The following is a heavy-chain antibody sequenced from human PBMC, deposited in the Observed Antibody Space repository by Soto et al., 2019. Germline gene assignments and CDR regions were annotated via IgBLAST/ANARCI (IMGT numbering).Heavy chain of an antibody. CDR3: ARGGSHSSDS. D-gene: IGHD1-26*01. V-gene: IGHV3-7*05. CDR1: GFTFSAFW. J-gene: IGHJ4*02. Sequence: HPGGSLRLSCGASGFTFSAFWLSWVRRAPGRGLEWVANIKEDGSETYYVDSVEGRFTISRDNAKKSLYLQMNSLRAEDTALYYCARGGSHSSDSWGQGALVTVPS. CDR2: IKEDGSET.